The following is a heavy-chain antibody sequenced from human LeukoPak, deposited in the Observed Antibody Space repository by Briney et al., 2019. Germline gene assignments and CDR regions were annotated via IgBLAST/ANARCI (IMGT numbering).Heavy chain of an antibody. D-gene: IGHD4-17*01. Sequence: SETLSLTCTVSGYSISSGYYWGWIRQPPGKGLEWIGSIYHSGSTYYNPSLKSRVTISVDTSKNQFSLKLSSVTAADTAVYYCARATVVTDYGDYGGFDYWGQGTLVTVSS. J-gene: IGHJ4*02. V-gene: IGHV4-38-2*02. CDR1: GYSISSGYY. CDR2: IYHSGST. CDR3: ARATVVTDYGDYGGFDY.